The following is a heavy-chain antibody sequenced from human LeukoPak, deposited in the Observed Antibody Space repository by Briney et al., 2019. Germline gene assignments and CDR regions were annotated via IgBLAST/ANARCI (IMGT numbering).Heavy chain of an antibody. CDR2: ISWNSGSI. CDR3: AKDPWVAHGGGSDFDY. J-gene: IGHJ4*02. V-gene: IGHV3-9*01. CDR1: GFTVSSNY. D-gene: IGHD3-16*01. Sequence: PGGSLRLSCAASGFTVSSNYMSWVRQAPGKGLEWVSGISWNSGSIGYADSVKGRFTISRDNAKNSLYLQMNSLRAEDTALYYCAKDPWVAHGGGSDFDYWGQGTLVTVSS.